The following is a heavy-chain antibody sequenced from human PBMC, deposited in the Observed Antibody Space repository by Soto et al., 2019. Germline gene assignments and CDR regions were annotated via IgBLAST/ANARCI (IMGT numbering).Heavy chain of an antibody. J-gene: IGHJ6*02. D-gene: IGHD4-17*01. CDR1: GFTFSNAW. V-gene: IGHV3-15*01. CDR3: TTDAIYGEFHYYYYGMDV. CDR2: IKSKTDGGTT. Sequence: RRLSCAASGFTFSNAWMSWVRQAPGKGLEWVGRIKSKTDGGTTDYAAPVKGRFTISRDDSKNTLYLQMNSLKTEDTAVYYCTTDAIYGEFHYYYYGMDVWGQGTTVTVSS.